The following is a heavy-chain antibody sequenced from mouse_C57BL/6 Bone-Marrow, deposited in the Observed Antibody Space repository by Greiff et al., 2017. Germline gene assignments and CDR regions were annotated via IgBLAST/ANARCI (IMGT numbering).Heavy chain of an antibody. V-gene: IGHV1-50*01. Sequence: QVQLQQPGAELVKPGASVKLSCKASGHTFTSYWMQWVKQRPGQGLEWIGEIDPSDSYTNYNQKFKGKATLTVDTSSSTAYMQLSSLTSEDSAVYYCASLYYYFDYWGQGTTLTVSS. CDR3: ASLYYYFDY. CDR1: GHTFTSYW. D-gene: IGHD1-1*01. CDR2: IDPSDSYT. J-gene: IGHJ2*01.